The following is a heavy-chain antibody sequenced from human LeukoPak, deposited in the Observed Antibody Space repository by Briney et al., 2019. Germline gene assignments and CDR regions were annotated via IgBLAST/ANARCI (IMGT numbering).Heavy chain of an antibody. CDR3: AKGNGYSYGRYYFDY. J-gene: IGHJ4*02. CDR1: GYTFTGYY. CDR2: INPNSGGT. Sequence: ASVKVSCKASGYTFTGYYMHWVRQAPGQGLEWMGWINPNSGGTNYAQKFQGRVTMTRDTSISTAYMELSRLRSDDTAVYYCAKGNGYSYGRYYFDYWGQGTLVTVSS. D-gene: IGHD5-18*01. V-gene: IGHV1-2*02.